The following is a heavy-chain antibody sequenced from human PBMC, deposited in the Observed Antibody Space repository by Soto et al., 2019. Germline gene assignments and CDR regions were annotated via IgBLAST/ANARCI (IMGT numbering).Heavy chain of an antibody. J-gene: IGHJ4*02. CDR1: GFTFSSYG. CDR2: IWYDGSNK. D-gene: IGHD1-26*01. CDR3: ARDLVVGAYYFDY. V-gene: IGHV3-33*01. Sequence: QVQLVESGGGVVQPGRSLRLSCAASGFTFSSYGMHWVRQAPGKGLEWVAVIWYDGSNKYYADSVKGRFTISRDNSKNTLYLQMNSLRDEDTAVYYCARDLVVGAYYFDYWGQGTLVTVSS.